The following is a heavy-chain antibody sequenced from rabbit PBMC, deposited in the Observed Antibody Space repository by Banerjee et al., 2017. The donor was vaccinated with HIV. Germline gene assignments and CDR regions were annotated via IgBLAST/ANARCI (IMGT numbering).Heavy chain of an antibody. J-gene: IGHJ3*01. Sequence: QSLEESGGDLVKPGASLTLTCTASGFSFSSSYWICWVRQAPGKGLELIACIVTGSSGSTWYASWVNGRFTISRSTSLNTVDLKMTSLTAADTATYFCARGIRSAGVSMYRTFWGPGTLVTVS. CDR2: IVTGSSGST. V-gene: IGHV1S43*01. D-gene: IGHD4-2*01. CDR1: GFSFSSSYW. CDR3: ARGIRSAGVSMYRTF.